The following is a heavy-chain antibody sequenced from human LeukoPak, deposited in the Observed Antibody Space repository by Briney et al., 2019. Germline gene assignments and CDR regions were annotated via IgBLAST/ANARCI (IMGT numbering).Heavy chain of an antibody. CDR3: AKDLYCYDSCGYDDTRRRDAFDI. CDR2: ISSSSSYI. CDR1: GFTFSSYS. V-gene: IGHV3-21*01. Sequence: KPGGSLRLSCAASGFTFSSYSMNWVRQAPGKGLEWVSSISSSSSYIYYADSVKGRFTISRDNAKNSLYLQMNSLRAEDTAMYYCAKDLYCYDSCGYDDTRRRDAFDIWGQGTMVTVSS. J-gene: IGHJ3*02. D-gene: IGHD3-22*01.